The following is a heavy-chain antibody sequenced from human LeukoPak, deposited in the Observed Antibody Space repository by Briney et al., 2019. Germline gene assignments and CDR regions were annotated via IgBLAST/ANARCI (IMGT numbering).Heavy chain of an antibody. J-gene: IGHJ4*02. Sequence: GGSLRLSCAASGFTFSRYAMSWVRQAPGKGLEWVSSISGNGGSTYYAESVKGRFTISRDNSKNTLYLQMNSLRAEDTAVYYCAKDVLIVVVDGGYFDYWGQRTLVTVSS. CDR3: AKDVLIVVVDGGYFDY. CDR1: GFTFSRYA. CDR2: ISGNGGST. D-gene: IGHD3-22*01. V-gene: IGHV3-23*01.